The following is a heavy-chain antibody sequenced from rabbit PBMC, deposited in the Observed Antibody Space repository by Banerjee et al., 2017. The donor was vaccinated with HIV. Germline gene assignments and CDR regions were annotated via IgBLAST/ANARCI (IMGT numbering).Heavy chain of an antibody. CDR3: ARGSANSNGYGGFDP. Sequence: QSLEESGGDLVKPGASLTLTCTASGFSFSSTYYMCWVRQAPGKGLEWIACIYVGDGNTYYATWAKGRFTISKTSSTTVTLHVTSLTAADTATYFCARGSANSNGYGGFDPWGQGTLVTVS. CDR1: GFSFSSTYY. D-gene: IGHD6-1*01. CDR2: IYVGDGNT. V-gene: IGHV1S40*01. J-gene: IGHJ2*01.